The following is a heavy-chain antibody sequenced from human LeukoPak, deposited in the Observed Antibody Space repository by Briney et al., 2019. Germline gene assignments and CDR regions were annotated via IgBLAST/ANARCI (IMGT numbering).Heavy chain of an antibody. CDR3: ARPHTVLYNWFDP. CDR1: GYTFTGYY. Sequence: GASVKVSCKASGYTFTGYYIHWVREAPGQGLEWMGRINPNSGGTNYAQKFQGRVTMTRDTSISTAYMELSRLRSDDTAVYYCARPHTVLYNWFDPWGQGPVVTVSS. J-gene: IGHJ5*02. V-gene: IGHV1-2*06. CDR2: INPNSGGT. D-gene: IGHD4-11*01.